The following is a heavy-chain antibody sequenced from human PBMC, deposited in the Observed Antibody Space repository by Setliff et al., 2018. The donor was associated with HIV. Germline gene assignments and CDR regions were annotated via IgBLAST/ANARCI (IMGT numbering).Heavy chain of an antibody. Sequence: PGGSLRLSCAASGFTFSDYPMNWVRQAPGKGLEWVSHISGSGSGVDYADSVKGRFTVSRDNARSSLYLQLNSLRSEDTAVYYCARDLIWGFDYWGQGTPVTVSS. D-gene: IGHD3-16*01. CDR1: GFTFSDYP. CDR3: ARDLIWGFDY. J-gene: IGHJ4*02. CDR2: ISGSGSGV. V-gene: IGHV3-48*01.